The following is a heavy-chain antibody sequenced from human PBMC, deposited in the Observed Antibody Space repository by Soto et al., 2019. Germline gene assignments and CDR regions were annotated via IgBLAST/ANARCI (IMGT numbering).Heavy chain of an antibody. D-gene: IGHD2-2*01. J-gene: IGHJ6*02. V-gene: IGHV1-18*01. CDR1: GYTFTSYG. CDR2: ISAYNGNT. Sequence: QVQLVQSGAEVKKPGASVKVSCKASGYTFTSYGISWVRQAPEQGLEWMGWISAYNGNTNYAQKLQGRVTMTTDTSTSTAYMELRSLRSDDTAVYYCARDIVVVPAATYYGMDVWGQGTTVTVSS. CDR3: ARDIVVVPAATYYGMDV.